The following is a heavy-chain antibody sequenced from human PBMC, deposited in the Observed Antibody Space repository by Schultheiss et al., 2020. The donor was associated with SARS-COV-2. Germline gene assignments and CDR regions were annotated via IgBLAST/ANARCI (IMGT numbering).Heavy chain of an antibody. CDR3: ALYDSSGGGGTFDI. V-gene: IGHV1-18*01. J-gene: IGHJ3*02. D-gene: IGHD3-22*01. CDR1: GGTFSSYA. CDR2: ISAYNGNT. Sequence: ASVKVSCKASGGTFSSYAISWVRQAPGQGLEWMGWISAYNGNTNYAQKLQGRVTMTTDTSTSTAYMELRSLRYDETAVYYCALYDSSGGGGTFDIWGQGTMVTVSS.